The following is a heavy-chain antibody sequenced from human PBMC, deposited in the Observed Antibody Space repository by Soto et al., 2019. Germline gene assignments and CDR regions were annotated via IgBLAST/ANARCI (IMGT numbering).Heavy chain of an antibody. V-gene: IGHV4-31*03. D-gene: IGHD6-19*01. CDR3: ARGTGVAVPGIALMSYGMDV. J-gene: IGHJ6*02. CDR1: GDSISSGGHY. CDR2: IYYSGST. Sequence: QVQLQESGPGLVEPSQTLSLICSVSGDSISSGGHYWSWIRQHPGKGLEWIGYIYYSGSTDYNPSLKSRVIISVDPSKNQFSLTLSSVTAADTAVYYCARGTGVAVPGIALMSYGMDVWGQGTTVTVSS.